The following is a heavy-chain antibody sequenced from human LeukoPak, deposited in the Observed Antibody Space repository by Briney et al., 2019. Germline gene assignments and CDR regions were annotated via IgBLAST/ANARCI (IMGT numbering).Heavy chain of an antibody. CDR1: GYTFSGNY. CDR3: ARDHTGSYWGAFDI. Sequence: ASVKVSCKAVGYTFSGNYMHWVRQAPGQGLEWMGWINPNSGDTNYAQKFQGRVTMTRDTSISTAYMELSRLRSDDTAVYYCARDHTGSYWGAFDIWGQGTMVTVSS. V-gene: IGHV1-2*02. J-gene: IGHJ3*02. CDR2: INPNSGDT. D-gene: IGHD1-26*01.